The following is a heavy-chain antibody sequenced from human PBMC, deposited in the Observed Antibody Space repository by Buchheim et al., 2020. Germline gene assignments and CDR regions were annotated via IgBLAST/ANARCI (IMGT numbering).Heavy chain of an antibody. CDR1: GFTFSSYG. J-gene: IGHJ2*01. D-gene: IGHD3-22*01. V-gene: IGHV3-33*01. CDR3: ARDYRSGYNKYDSSGYGTLVFDL. CDR2: IWYDGSNK. Sequence: QVQLVESGGGVVQPGRSLRLSCAASGFTFSSYGMHWVRQAPGKGLEWVAVIWYDGSNKYYADSVKGRFTISRDNSKNTLYLQMNSLRAEDTAVYYCARDYRSGYNKYDSSGYGTLVFDLWGRGTL.